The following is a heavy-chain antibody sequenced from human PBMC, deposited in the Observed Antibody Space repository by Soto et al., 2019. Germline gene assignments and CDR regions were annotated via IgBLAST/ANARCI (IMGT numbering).Heavy chain of an antibody. D-gene: IGHD2-8*01. Sequence: QGQLVQSEAEVKKPGASVKGSCKASGYTFTRYGISWVRQAPGQGLEWMGWISGYNGDTNYAQKFQDRVSMTIDTSTGTAYMELRSLTSDDTAVYYCAKNGQPPYYYYGLDVWGQGTKVTVSS. CDR2: ISGYNGDT. J-gene: IGHJ6*02. CDR3: AKNGQPPYYYYGLDV. V-gene: IGHV1-18*01. CDR1: GYTFTRYG.